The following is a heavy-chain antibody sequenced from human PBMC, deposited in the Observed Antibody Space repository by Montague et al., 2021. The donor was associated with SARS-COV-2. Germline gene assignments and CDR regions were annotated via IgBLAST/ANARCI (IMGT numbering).Heavy chain of an antibody. V-gene: IGHV4-39*07. Sequence: SETLSLTCTVSGGSIRSTTFYWGWICQSPGKGLEWIGYIYEGVTTYYNPSLKSRVAISLDTPNNQFSLKMTSLIVADTAICYCVTPGRTAVAGQFDYWGPGILVTVSS. CDR1: GGSIRSTTFY. D-gene: IGHD6-19*01. CDR3: VTPGRTAVAGQFDY. CDR2: IYEGVTT. J-gene: IGHJ4*02.